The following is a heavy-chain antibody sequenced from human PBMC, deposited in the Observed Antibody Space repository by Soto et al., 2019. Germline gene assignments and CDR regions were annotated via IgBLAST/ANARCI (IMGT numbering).Heavy chain of an antibody. CDR2: IYYSGIT. CDR3: ARYKSNYYYGMDV. J-gene: IGHJ6*02. Sequence: SETLSLTSTVSGDSISSYYWSWIRQPPGKGLEWIGYIYYSGITNYNPSLKSRVTISVDTSKNQFSLKLSSVTAADTAVYYCARYKSNYYYGMDVWGQGTTVTVSS. V-gene: IGHV4-59*01. D-gene: IGHD1-20*01. CDR1: GDSISSYY.